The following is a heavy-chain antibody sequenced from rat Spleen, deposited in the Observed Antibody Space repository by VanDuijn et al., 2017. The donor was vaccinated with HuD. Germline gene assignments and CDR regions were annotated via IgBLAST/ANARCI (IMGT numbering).Heavy chain of an antibody. J-gene: IGHJ2*01. Sequence: EVQLVESGGGLVQPGRSLKLSCAASGFTFSNYGMAWVRQAPTKGLEWVAAISYDGSSTYYRDSVKGRFTISRDNAKNTLYLQMDSLRSEDTATYYCTRRVGTTHSFDYWGQGVMVTVSS. CDR1: GFTFSNYG. CDR2: ISYDGSST. CDR3: TRRVGTTHSFDY. V-gene: IGHV5-29*01. D-gene: IGHD1-5*01.